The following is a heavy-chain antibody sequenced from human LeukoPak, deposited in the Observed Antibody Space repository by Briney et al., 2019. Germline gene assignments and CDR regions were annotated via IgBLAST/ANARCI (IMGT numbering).Heavy chain of an antibody. Sequence: GGSLRLLCAVSGLTYNRYPMLWLRDAPGRGLVWLSAFRGSGGSTYYADSVKGRFTISRDNSKNTLYLQMNSLRAEDTAVYYCAKHPPDYGDYVPLFDYWGQGTLVTVSS. V-gene: IGHV3-23*01. CDR2: FRGSGGST. CDR3: AKHPPDYGDYVPLFDY. J-gene: IGHJ4*02. D-gene: IGHD4-17*01. CDR1: GLTYNRYP.